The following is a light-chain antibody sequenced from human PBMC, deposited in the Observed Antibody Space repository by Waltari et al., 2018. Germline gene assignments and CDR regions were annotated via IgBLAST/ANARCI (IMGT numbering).Light chain of an antibody. Sequence: DIQMTQSPSSLSASVGDRVTITCRASQSISGYLNWYQQKQGKAPKLLISTASTLQIGVPSRFSGSGSGTDFTLTISSLQPEDFSTYYCQQSYNAPRTFGQGTKVDIK. J-gene: IGKJ2*01. CDR1: QSISGY. V-gene: IGKV1-39*01. CDR3: QQSYNAPRT. CDR2: TAS.